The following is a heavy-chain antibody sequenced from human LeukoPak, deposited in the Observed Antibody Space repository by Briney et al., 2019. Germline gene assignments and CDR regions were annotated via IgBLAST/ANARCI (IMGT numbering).Heavy chain of an antibody. CDR2: ISASEST. CDR3: ARRLNPGYSTGWYYFGS. J-gene: IGHJ4*02. V-gene: IGHV4-4*09. Sequence: SEPLSLPCTVCGGSVYTYYWSWMRQPAGKAREGIGYISASESTDYNSDLMSRVTISVNSSNNQSSLKLTSVTAADTAVYYYARRLNPGYSTGWYYFGSWGQGTLVTVSS. D-gene: IGHD6-19*01. CDR1: GGSVYTYY.